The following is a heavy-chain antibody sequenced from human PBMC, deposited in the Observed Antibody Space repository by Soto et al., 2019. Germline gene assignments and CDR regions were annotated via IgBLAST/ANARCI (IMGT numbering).Heavy chain of an antibody. V-gene: IGHV4-59*04. CDR1: YGSIISYC. D-gene: IGHD6-25*01. J-gene: IGHJ4*02. CDR3: ASGRLVQALNFDF. CDR2: IYHSGST. Sequence: SCTVLYGSIISYCWSCIRQPPGKGLEWIGYIYHSGSTYYNPTLKSRLIISVDTSKSQFSLKVKSVTAADTAVYYCASGRLVQALNFDFWGLGTLVPGSS.